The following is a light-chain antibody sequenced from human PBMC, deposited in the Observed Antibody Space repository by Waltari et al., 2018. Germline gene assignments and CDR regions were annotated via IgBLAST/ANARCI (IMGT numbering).Light chain of an antibody. CDR1: SSNIGNNY. Sequence: QSVLTQPPSVSAAPGQRVTISCSGSSSNIGNNYVSWYQQLPGTAPTLLIYDNNKRPSGIPDLFSGSKSGTSATLGITGLQTGDESDYYCGTWDSSLSAGVFGGGTKLTVL. CDR2: DNN. V-gene: IGLV1-51*01. CDR3: GTWDSSLSAGV. J-gene: IGLJ3*02.